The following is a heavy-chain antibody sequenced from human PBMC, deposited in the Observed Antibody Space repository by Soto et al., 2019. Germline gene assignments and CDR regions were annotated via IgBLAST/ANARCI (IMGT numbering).Heavy chain of an antibody. CDR3: ARGQVVAAQH. V-gene: IGHV4-30-2*01. D-gene: IGHD2-15*01. Sequence: QLRLQESGSGLVKPSQTLSLTCAVSGGSISSGGYSWSWIRQPPGKGLEWIGYIYHSGSTYYNPSLKSRVTISVDRSKNQVSLKLSSVTAADTAVYYCARGQVVAAQHWGQGTLVTVSS. J-gene: IGHJ4*02. CDR1: GGSISSGGYS. CDR2: IYHSGST.